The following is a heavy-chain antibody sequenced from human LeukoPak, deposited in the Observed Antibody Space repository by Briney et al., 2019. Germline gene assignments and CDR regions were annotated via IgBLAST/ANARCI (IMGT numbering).Heavy chain of an antibody. D-gene: IGHD2-21*02. Sequence: SETLSLTCAVSGTSISPYYWSWIRQPPGKGLEWIGYIYYSGSTNYNPSLKSRVTISVDTSENQFSLILRSVTAADTAVYYCAREVGDSDSDNWFDPWGQGTLVTVSS. V-gene: IGHV4-59*01. CDR1: GTSISPYY. J-gene: IGHJ5*02. CDR2: IYYSGST. CDR3: AREVGDSDSDNWFDP.